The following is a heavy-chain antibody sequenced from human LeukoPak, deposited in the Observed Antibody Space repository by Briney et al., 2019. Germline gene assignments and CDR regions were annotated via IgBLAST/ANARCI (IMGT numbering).Heavy chain of an antibody. CDR2: ISGSGGST. CDR1: GFTFSSYV. V-gene: IGHV3-23*01. D-gene: IGHD3-22*01. CDR3: ATAGTNYYDSSGYY. Sequence: GGSLRLSCAASGFTFSSYVMSWVRQAPGKGLEWVSAISGSGGSTYYADSVKGRFTISRDNSKNTLYLQMNSLRAEDTAVYYCATAGTNYYDSSGYYWGQGTLVTVSS. J-gene: IGHJ4*02.